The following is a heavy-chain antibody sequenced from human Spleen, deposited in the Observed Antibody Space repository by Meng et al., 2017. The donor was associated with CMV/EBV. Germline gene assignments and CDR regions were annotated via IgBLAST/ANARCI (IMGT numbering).Heavy chain of an antibody. D-gene: IGHD4-11*01. CDR2: ISWNSDSI. Sequence: GGSLRLSCAASGFTFDDYAMHWVRQAPGKGLEWVSSISWNSDSIDYADSVKGRFTISRDNAKNSLYLQMFSLRAEDTALYYCAKAPSPSNVGLFDYWGQGTLVTVSS. J-gene: IGHJ4*02. CDR1: GFTFDDYA. V-gene: IGHV3-9*01. CDR3: AKAPSPSNVGLFDY.